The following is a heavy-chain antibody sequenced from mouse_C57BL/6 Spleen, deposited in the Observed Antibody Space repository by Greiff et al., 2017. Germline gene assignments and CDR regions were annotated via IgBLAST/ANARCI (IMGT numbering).Heavy chain of an antibody. Sequence: VHLVESGPELVKPGASVKISCKASGYAFSSSWMNWVKQRPGKGLEWIGRIYPGDGDTNYNGKFKGKATLTADKSSSTSYMQLSSLTSEDSAVSFCARYYPLYFDYWGQGTTLTVSS. V-gene: IGHV1-82*01. CDR3: ARYYPLYFDY. J-gene: IGHJ2*01. CDR1: GYAFSSSW. CDR2: IYPGDGDT. D-gene: IGHD1-1*02.